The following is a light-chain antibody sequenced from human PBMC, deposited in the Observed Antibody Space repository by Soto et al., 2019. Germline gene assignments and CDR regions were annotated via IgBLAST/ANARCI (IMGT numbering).Light chain of an antibody. V-gene: IGKV2-28*01. Sequence: DIVMTQSPLSLPVTPGEPASISCRSSQSLLHSNGYNYLDWYLQKPGQSPQLLIYLGSNRSSGVPDRFSGSGSGTDFTLKISRVEAEDVGVYYCMQALQTRITFGQGPRLEIK. CDR2: LGS. CDR1: QSLLHSNGYNY. CDR3: MQALQTRIT. J-gene: IGKJ5*01.